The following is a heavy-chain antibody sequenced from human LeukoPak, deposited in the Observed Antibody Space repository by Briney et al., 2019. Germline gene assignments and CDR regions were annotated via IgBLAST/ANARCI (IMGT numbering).Heavy chain of an antibody. D-gene: IGHD3-22*01. J-gene: IGHJ4*02. CDR2: INPNSGGT. CDR3: ARAMGDYYDSSGYSYYFDY. CDR1: GYTFTGYY. Sequence: ASVKVSCKASGYTFTGYYMHWVRRAPGQGLEWMGWINPNSGGTNYAQKFQGWVTMTRDTSISTAYMELSRLRSDDTAVYYCARAMGDYYDSSGYSYYFDYWGQGTLVTVSS. V-gene: IGHV1-2*04.